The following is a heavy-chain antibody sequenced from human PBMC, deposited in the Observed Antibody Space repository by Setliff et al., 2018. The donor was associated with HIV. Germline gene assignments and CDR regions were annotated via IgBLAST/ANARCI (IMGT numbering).Heavy chain of an antibody. CDR1: GGSISPHY. CDR3: ASNGPFPTDAFDI. CDR2: IYYSGII. J-gene: IGHJ3*02. V-gene: IGHV4-59*11. Sequence: SETLSLTCTVSGGSISPHYWSWIRQPPGKGLEWIGYIYYSGIISYSPSLKSRITISVDTSKNQFALKLKSVTAADTAVYYCASNGPFPTDAFDIWGQGTKVTVSS.